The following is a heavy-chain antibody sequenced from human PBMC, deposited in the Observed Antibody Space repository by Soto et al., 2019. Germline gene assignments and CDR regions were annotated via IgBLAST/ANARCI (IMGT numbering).Heavy chain of an antibody. D-gene: IGHD6-13*01. CDR3: ARLGAAAGTGYFQH. CDR2: IYYSGST. J-gene: IGHJ1*01. CDR1: GGSISSSSYY. Sequence: QLQLQGSGPGLVKPSETLSLTCTVSGGSISSSSYYWGWIRQPPGKGLEWIGSIYYSGSTYYNPSLKSRVTISVDTSKNQFSLKLSSVTAADTAVYYCARLGAAAGTGYFQHWGQGTLVTVSS. V-gene: IGHV4-39*01.